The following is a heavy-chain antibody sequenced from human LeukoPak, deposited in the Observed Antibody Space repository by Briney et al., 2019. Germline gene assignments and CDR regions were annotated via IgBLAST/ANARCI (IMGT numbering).Heavy chain of an antibody. V-gene: IGHV4-34*01. CDR2: VNDSGNT. CDR1: GGSFSGYY. D-gene: IGHD1-26*01. CDR3: ARGQGATVPQVGKNWFDP. J-gene: IGHJ5*02. Sequence: SETLSLTCVVYGGSFSGYYWSWIRQSPGKGLEWIGEVNDSGNTNVNPSLRSRVIISADTSNNQFSLKLISVTAADTAVYYCARGQGATVPQVGKNWFDPWGQGTLV.